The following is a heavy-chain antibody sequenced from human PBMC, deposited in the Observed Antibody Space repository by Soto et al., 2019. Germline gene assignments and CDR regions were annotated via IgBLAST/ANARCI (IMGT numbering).Heavy chain of an antibody. Sequence: QLHMQESGPGPVKPSETLSLTCTVSGDSINSSGYYWAWIRQPPGKGLEWNGNIHYSASTYYSPSFNRQVPSSVDTSKNQYPLKVTPVATADTTVYYCARELSVSGFEYYFDQWGQGTLVTVSS. CDR2: IHYSAST. D-gene: IGHD5-12*01. CDR3: ARELSVSGFEYYFDQ. J-gene: IGHJ4*02. V-gene: IGHV4-39*02. CDR1: GDSINSSGYY.